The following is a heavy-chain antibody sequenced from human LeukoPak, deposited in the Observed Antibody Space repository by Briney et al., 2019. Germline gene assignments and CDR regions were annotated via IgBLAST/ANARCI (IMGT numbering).Heavy chain of an antibody. CDR1: GGSISSGGYY. V-gene: IGHV4-31*03. CDR3: ARSYSSSWYYFDY. D-gene: IGHD6-13*01. J-gene: IGHJ4*02. Sequence: SQTLSLTCTVSGGSISSGGYYWSWLRQHPGEGLEWIGYIYYSGSTYYNPSLKSRVTISVDTSKNQFSLKLSSVTAADTAVYYCARSYSSSWYYFDYWGQGTLVTVSS. CDR2: IYYSGST.